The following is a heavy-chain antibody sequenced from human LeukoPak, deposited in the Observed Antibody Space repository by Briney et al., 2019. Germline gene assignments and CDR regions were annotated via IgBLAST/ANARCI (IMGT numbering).Heavy chain of an antibody. D-gene: IGHD2-2*01. Sequence: PSQTLSLTCTVSGGSISSGSYYWSWIRQPAGKGLEWIGRIYTSGSTNYNPSLKSRVTISVDTSKNQFSLKLSSVTAADTAVYYCARSLSRSTTFDYWGQGTLVTVSS. J-gene: IGHJ4*02. CDR1: GGSISSGSYY. CDR3: ARSLSRSTTFDY. CDR2: IYTSGST. V-gene: IGHV4-61*02.